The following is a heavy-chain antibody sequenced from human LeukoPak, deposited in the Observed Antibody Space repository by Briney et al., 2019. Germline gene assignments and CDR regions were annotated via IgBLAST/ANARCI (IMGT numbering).Heavy chain of an antibody. CDR3: ARWPYYGSGSYLVY. V-gene: IGHV1-18*01. D-gene: IGHD3-10*01. J-gene: IGHJ4*02. CDR2: ISAYNGNT. Sequence: ASVKVSCKASGYTFTSYGISWVRQAPGQGLEWMGWISAYNGNTNYAQKRQGRVTMTPDTSTSTAYMELRSLRSDDTAVYYCARWPYYGSGSYLVYWGQGTLVTVSS. CDR1: GYTFTSYG.